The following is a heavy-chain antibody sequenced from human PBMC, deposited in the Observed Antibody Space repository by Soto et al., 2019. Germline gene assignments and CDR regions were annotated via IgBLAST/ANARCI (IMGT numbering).Heavy chain of an antibody. CDR3: ARGGITGTDRRIYYYYGMDV. V-gene: IGHV3-7*01. D-gene: IGHD1-7*01. J-gene: IGHJ6*02. Sequence: PGGSLRLSCAASGFTFSSYWMSWVRQAPGKGLEWVANIKQDGSEKYYVDSVKGRCTISRDNAKNSLYLQMNSLRAEDTAVYYCARGGITGTDRRIYYYYGMDVWGQGTTVTVSS. CDR2: IKQDGSEK. CDR1: GFTFSSYW.